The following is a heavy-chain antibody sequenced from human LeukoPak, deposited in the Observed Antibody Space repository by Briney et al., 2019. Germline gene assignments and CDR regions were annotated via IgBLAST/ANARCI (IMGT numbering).Heavy chain of an antibody. V-gene: IGHV3-21*01. CDR3: ARVESSGWYDVDY. D-gene: IGHD6-19*01. J-gene: IGHJ4*02. CDR2: ISSSSSYI. CDR1: GFTFSSYS. Sequence: GGSLRLSCAASGFTFSSYSMNWVRQAPGKGLEWVSSISSSSSYIYYADSVKGRFTTSRDNAKNSLYLQMNSLRAEDTAVYYCARVESSGWYDVDYWGQGTLVTVSS.